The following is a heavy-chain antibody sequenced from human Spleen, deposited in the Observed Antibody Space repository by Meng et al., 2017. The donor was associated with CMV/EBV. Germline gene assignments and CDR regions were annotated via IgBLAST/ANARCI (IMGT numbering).Heavy chain of an antibody. V-gene: IGHV3-74*01. D-gene: IGHD6-19*01. CDR3: AKKTSGWYPFDY. CDR2: INNDGSST. Sequence: GESLKISCEASGFTFSSYWMHWVRQAPGKGLVWVSRINNDGSSTSYADSVKGRFTISRDNSKNTLYLQMNSLRVEDTAVYYCAKKTSGWYPFDYWGQGTLVTVSS. CDR1: GFTFSSYW. J-gene: IGHJ4*02.